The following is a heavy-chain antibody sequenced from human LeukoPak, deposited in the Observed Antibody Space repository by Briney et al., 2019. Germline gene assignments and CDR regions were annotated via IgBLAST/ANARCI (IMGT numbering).Heavy chain of an antibody. D-gene: IGHD3-22*01. J-gene: IGHJ5*02. CDR3: ARAFPMIGVIRWFDP. CDR1: GGSFSAYY. CDR2: INHSGST. Sequence: PSETLSLTCTVYGGSFSAYYWSWIRQPPGKGLEWIGEINHSGSTNYNPSLKSRVTISVDTSKNQFSLKLSSVTAADTAVYYCARAFPMIGVIRWFDPWGQGTLVTVSS. V-gene: IGHV4-34*01.